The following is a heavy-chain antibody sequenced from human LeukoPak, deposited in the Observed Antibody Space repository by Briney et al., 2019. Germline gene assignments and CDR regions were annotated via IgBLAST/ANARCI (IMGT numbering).Heavy chain of an antibody. J-gene: IGHJ5*02. CDR1: GFTLTIYA. CDR3: AKEDLYGSVKWFDP. CDR2: ISGSGGST. D-gene: IGHD3-10*01. V-gene: IGHV3-23*01. Sequence: GGSLRLSCAASGFTLTIYAMTWARQAPGKGLEWVSAISGSGGSTYYADSVKGRFTISRDNSKNTLYLQMSSLRAEDTAVYYCAKEDLYGSVKWFDPWGQGTLVTVSS.